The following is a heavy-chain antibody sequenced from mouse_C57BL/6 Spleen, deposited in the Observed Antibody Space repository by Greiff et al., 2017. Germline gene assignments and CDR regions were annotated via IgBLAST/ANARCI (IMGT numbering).Heavy chain of an antibody. CDR1: GFSFNTYA. CDR2: IRSKSNNYAT. Sequence: EVQLVESGGGLVQPKGSLKLSCAASGFSFNTYAMNWVRQAPGKGLEWVARIRSKSNNYATYYADSVKDRFTISRDDSESMLYLQMNNLKTEDTAMYYCVGRGITEWYFDVWGTGTTVTVSS. D-gene: IGHD2-4*01. V-gene: IGHV10-1*01. J-gene: IGHJ1*03. CDR3: VGRGITEWYFDV.